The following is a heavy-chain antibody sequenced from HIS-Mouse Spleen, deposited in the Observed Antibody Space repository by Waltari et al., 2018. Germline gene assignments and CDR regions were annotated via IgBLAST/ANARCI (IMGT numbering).Heavy chain of an antibody. CDR3: ARIAEGYTSGWYAFDY. J-gene: IGHJ4*02. Sequence: QVTLRESAPALVKPTQTLTLTCPFSALSLSTSGTSVSRISQPPGKALEWLARIDWDDDKYYSTSLKTRLTISRDTSKNQVVLTMTNMDPLDTATYYCARIAEGYTSGWYAFDYWGQGTLVTVSS. CDR2: IDWDDDK. V-gene: IGHV2-70*15. D-gene: IGHD6-19*01. CDR1: ALSLSTSGTS.